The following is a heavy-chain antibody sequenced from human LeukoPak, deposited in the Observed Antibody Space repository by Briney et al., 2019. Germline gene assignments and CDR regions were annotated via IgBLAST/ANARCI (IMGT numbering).Heavy chain of an antibody. CDR3: ASKAATIDFDY. CDR1: GGSISGYY. CDR2: INHSGST. D-gene: IGHD5-24*01. Sequence: KSSETLSLTCTVSGGSISGYYWSWIRQPPGKGLEWIGEINHSGSTNYNPSLKSRVTISVDTSKNQFSLKLSSVTAADTAVYYCASKAATIDFDYWGQGTLVTVSS. J-gene: IGHJ4*02. V-gene: IGHV4-34*01.